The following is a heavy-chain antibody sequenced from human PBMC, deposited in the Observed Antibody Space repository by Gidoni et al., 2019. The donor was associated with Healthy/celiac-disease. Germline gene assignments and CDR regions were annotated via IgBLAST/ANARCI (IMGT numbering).Heavy chain of an antibody. D-gene: IGHD3-10*01. CDR3: ASQISNKGRRDYFDY. J-gene: IGHJ4*02. V-gene: IGHV1-46*03. Sequence: QVQLVQSGAEVKKPGASVKVSCKASGYTFTSYYMHWVRQAPGQGLEWMGIINPSGGSTSYAQKFQGRVTMTRDTSTSTVYMELSSLRSEDTAVYYCASQISNKGRRDYFDYWGQGTLVTVSS. CDR2: INPSGGST. CDR1: GYTFTSYY.